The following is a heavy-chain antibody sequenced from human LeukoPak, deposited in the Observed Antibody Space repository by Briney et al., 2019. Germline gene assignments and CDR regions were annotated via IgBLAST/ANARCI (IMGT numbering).Heavy chain of an antibody. V-gene: IGHV3-30-3*01. CDR1: GFTFSDYY. CDR2: ISYDGSNK. Sequence: GGSLRLSCTASGFTFSDYYMGWIRQAPGKGLEWVALISYDGSNKYYADSVKGRFTISRDNSKNTLYLQVNSLRPEDTAVYYCARDHGYGDYGLDYWGQGTLVTVSS. J-gene: IGHJ4*02. CDR3: ARDHGYGDYGLDY. D-gene: IGHD4-17*01.